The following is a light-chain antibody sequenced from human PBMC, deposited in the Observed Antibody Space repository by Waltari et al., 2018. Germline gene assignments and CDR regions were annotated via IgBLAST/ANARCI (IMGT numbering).Light chain of an antibody. CDR3: QQSYSTPWT. J-gene: IGKJ1*01. Sequence: DIQMTKSPSSLSAAVGDRATITGRASQSISSYLNLYQQKPGKAPKLLIYAASSLQSGVPSRFSGSGSGTDFTLTISSLQPEDFATYYCQQSYSTPWTFGQGTKVEIK. CDR1: QSISSY. V-gene: IGKV1-39*01. CDR2: AAS.